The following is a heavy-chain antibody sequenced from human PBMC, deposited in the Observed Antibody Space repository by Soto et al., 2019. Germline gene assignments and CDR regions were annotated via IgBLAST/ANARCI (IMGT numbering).Heavy chain of an antibody. CDR2: MNYRGKT. D-gene: IGHD4-17*01. Sequence: PSETLSLTCAVSGGSISSSNWWSWVRQPPGKGLECICRMNYRGKTYYNPSLKSRVTISLDASKNQVSLKVTSVTAADTAVYHCARSGHDYGSYIDYWGQRTLVTVSS. J-gene: IGHJ4*02. CDR1: GGSISSSNW. CDR3: ARSGHDYGSYIDY. V-gene: IGHV4-4*02.